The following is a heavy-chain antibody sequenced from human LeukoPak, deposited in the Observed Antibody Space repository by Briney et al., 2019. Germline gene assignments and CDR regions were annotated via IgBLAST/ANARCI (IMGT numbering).Heavy chain of an antibody. CDR3: ARDRYQLLRRWYYGMDV. D-gene: IGHD2-2*01. J-gene: IGHJ6*02. Sequence: PGGSLRLSCAASGFTFSSYAMHWVRQAPGKGLEWVAVISYDGSNKYYADSVKGRFTISRDNSKNTLYLQMNSLRAEDTAVYYCARDRYQLLRRWYYGMDVWGQGTTVTVSS. V-gene: IGHV3-30-3*01. CDR1: GFTFSSYA. CDR2: ISYDGSNK.